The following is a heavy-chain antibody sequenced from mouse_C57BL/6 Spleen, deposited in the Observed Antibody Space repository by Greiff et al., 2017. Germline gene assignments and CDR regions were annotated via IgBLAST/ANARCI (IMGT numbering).Heavy chain of an antibody. V-gene: IGHV7-3*01. D-gene: IGHD3-2*02. CDR2: IRNKANGYTT. Sequence: EVQLVESGGGLVQPGGSLSLSCAASGFTFTDYYMSWVRQPPGKALEWLGFIRNKANGYTTEYSASVKGRFTISRDNSQSILYLQMNALRAEDSATYYCARYKGSSGCDYYAMDYWGQGTSVTVSS. J-gene: IGHJ4*01. CDR3: ARYKGSSGCDYYAMDY. CDR1: GFTFTDYY.